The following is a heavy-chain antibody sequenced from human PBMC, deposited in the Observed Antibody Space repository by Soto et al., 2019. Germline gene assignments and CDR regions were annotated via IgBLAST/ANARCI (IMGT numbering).Heavy chain of an antibody. V-gene: IGHV4-34*01. J-gene: IGHJ4*02. CDR3: ARSSGYYDFWSGYYTDHY. Sequence: SETLSLTCAVYGGSFSGYYWSWIRQPPGKGLEWIGEINHSGSTNYNPSLKSRVTISVDTSKNQFSLNLSSVTAADTAVYYCARSSGYYDFWSGYYTDHYWGQGSLVTVSS. D-gene: IGHD3-3*01. CDR2: INHSGST. CDR1: GGSFSGYY.